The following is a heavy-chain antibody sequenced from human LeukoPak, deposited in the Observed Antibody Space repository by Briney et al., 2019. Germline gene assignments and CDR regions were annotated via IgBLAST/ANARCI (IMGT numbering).Heavy chain of an antibody. CDR1: GGSISSYY. CDR3: ARLRITMVRGVITGYYYYMDV. D-gene: IGHD3-10*01. V-gene: IGHV4-59*12. J-gene: IGHJ6*03. CDR2: IYYSGST. Sequence: KASETLSLTCTVSGGSISSYYWSWIRQPPGKGLEWIGYIYYSGSTNYNPSLKSRVTISVDTSKNQFSLKLISVTAAATAVYYCARLRITMVRGVITGYYYYMDVWGKGTTVTISS.